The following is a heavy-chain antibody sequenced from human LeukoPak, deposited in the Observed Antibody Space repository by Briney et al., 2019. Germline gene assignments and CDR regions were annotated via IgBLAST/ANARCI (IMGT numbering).Heavy chain of an antibody. CDR2: ISAYNGDT. J-gene: IGHJ5*02. CDR1: GYTFTCYG. D-gene: IGHD1-26*01. Sequence: GASVKVSCKASGYTFTCYGINWVRQAPGQGLEWMGWISAYNGDTNYAQKLQGRVTMTTDTSTSTAYMELSSLRSDDTAVYYCARDFLGWELTFDPWGQGTLVTVSS. CDR3: ARDFLGWELTFDP. V-gene: IGHV1-18*01.